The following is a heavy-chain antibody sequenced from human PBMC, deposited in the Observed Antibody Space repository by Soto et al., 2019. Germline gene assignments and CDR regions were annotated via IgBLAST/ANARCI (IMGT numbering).Heavy chain of an antibody. J-gene: IGHJ4*02. CDR3: ASFSRNWNYVSPAYFDY. CDR2: IIPIFGTA. V-gene: IGHV1-69*13. D-gene: IGHD1-7*01. CDR1: GGTFSSYA. Sequence: GASVKVSCKASGGTFSSYAISWVRQAPGQGLEWMGGIIPIFGTANYAQKFQGRVTITADESTSTAYMALSSLRSEDTAVYYCASFSRNWNYVSPAYFDYWGQGTLVTVS.